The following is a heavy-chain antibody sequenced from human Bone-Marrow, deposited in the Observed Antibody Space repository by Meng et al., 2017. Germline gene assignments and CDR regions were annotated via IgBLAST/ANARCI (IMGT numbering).Heavy chain of an antibody. V-gene: IGHV3-30*01. CDR3: ARDGSLSFGELDYFDY. J-gene: IGHJ4*02. Sequence: GESLKISCAASGFTFSDYYMSWIRQAPDKGLEWVAVISYDGSNKYYADSVKGRFTISRDSSKNTLYLQMNSLRPEDTAVYFCARDGSLSFGELDYFDYWGQGTPVTVSS. CDR2: ISYDGSNK. CDR1: GFTFSDYY. D-gene: IGHD3-10*01.